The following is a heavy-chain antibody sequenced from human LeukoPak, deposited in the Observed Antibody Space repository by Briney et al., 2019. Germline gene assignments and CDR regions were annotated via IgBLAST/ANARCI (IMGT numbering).Heavy chain of an antibody. CDR3: TKGLSGSPVQ. Sequence: GGSLRLSCVASGFTASSNYMSWVRQAPGKGLEWVSTIYSGGTTYYADSVKGRFTSSTDNSKNTLYLRMSSLRGEDTAVYYCTKGLSGSPVQWGQGTLVTVSS. J-gene: IGHJ4*02. V-gene: IGHV3-53*01. CDR2: IYSGGTT. CDR1: GFTASSNY. D-gene: IGHD1-26*01.